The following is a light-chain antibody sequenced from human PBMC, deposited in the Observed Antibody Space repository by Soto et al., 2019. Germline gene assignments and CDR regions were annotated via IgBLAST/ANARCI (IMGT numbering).Light chain of an antibody. CDR2: NDD. Sequence: QSVLTQPPSASGTPGQRVTISCSGSRSNIGSHTVNWFQQLPGTAPKLLIYNDDQRPSGVPDRFSGSKSGTAASLAISGLQSGDGAGDYCAAWDYSPNGPFGFGTSTKVTVL. J-gene: IGLJ1*01. CDR1: RSNIGSHT. V-gene: IGLV1-44*01. CDR3: AAWDYSPNGPFG.